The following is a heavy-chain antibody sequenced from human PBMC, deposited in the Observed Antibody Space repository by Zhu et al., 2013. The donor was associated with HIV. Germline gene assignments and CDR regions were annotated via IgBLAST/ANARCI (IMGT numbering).Heavy chain of an antibody. CDR1: GVSISSSHW. J-gene: IGHJ4*02. Sequence: QVQLQESGPGLVKPSETLSLTCAVSGVSISSSHWWSWVLQPPGKGLQWIGEIYHSGTTNYNPSLESRVTISMDKSKNHLSLILTSVTAADTAVYYCARHMGVPGTRGFDYWGQGTLGHRLL. CDR3: ARHMGVPGTRGFDY. CDR2: IYHSGTT. V-gene: IGHV4-4*02. D-gene: IGHD1-1*01.